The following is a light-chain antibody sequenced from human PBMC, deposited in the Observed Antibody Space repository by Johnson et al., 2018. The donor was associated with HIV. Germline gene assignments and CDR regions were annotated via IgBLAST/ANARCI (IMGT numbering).Light chain of an antibody. CDR3: GTWDSSLISNV. CDR1: SSNLGNNY. Sequence: QSVLSQPPSVSAAPGQKVTISCSGSSSNLGNNYVSWYQQLPGPAPKLLIYENNKRPSGIPDRFSGSKSGTSATLGITGLQTGDEADHYCGTWDSSLISNVFGPGTKVTVL. J-gene: IGLJ1*01. V-gene: IGLV1-51*02. CDR2: ENN.